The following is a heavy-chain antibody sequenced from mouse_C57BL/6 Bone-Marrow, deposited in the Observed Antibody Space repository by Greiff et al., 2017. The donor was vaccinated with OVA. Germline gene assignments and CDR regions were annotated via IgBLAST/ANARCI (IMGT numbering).Heavy chain of an antibody. D-gene: IGHD1-3*01. CDR2: INPNNGGT. Sequence: VQLQQSGPELVKPGASVKIPCKASGYTFTDYNMDWVKQSHGKSLEWIGDINPNNGGTIYNQKFKGKSTLTVDQSSSTAYMELRSLTSEDTAVYYCARRYFTTVAYWYFDVWGTGTTVTVSS. J-gene: IGHJ1*03. CDR1: GYTFTDYN. V-gene: IGHV1-18*01. CDR3: ARRYFTTVAYWYFDV.